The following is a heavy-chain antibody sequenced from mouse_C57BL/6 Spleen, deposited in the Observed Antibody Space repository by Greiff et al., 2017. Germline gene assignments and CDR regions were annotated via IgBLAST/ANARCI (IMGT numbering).Heavy chain of an antibody. J-gene: IGHJ2*01. CDR1: GYTFTDYE. D-gene: IGHD3-3*01. Sequence: LVESGAELVRPGASVTLSCKASGYTFTDYEMHWVKQTPVHGLEWIGAIDPETGGTAYNQKFKGKAILTADKSSSTAYMELRSLTSEDSAVYYCTRGGLWDYWGQGTTLTVSS. CDR3: TRGGLWDY. CDR2: IDPETGGT. V-gene: IGHV1-15*01.